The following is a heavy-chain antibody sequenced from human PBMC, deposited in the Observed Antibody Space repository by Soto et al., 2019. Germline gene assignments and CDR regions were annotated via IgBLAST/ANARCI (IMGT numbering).Heavy chain of an antibody. CDR3: ASGIQLWLRRINSGYSG. D-gene: IGHD5-18*01. Sequence: QVQLVQSGAEVKKPESSVKVSCKAPGGTFSTYAISWVRQAPGQGLEWMGGIIPMFGTANYAQRFQDRVTXTXXASTNTVDMELRSLRSEDTAVYFCASGIQLWLRRINSGYSGWGQGTLVTVSS. CDR1: GGTFSTYA. J-gene: IGHJ4*02. CDR2: IIPMFGTA. V-gene: IGHV1-69*05.